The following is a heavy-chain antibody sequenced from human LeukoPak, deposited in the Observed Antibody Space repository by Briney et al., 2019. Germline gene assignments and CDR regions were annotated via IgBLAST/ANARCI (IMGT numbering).Heavy chain of an antibody. CDR2: IYPGDSDT. J-gene: IGHJ3*02. Sequence: GESLKISCKGSGYSFTSYWIGWVRQMPGKGLEWMGIIYPGDSDTGYSPSFQGQVTISADKSISTAYLQWSSLKASDTAMYYCATRIVGATDAFDIWGQGTMVTVSS. CDR1: GYSFTSYW. CDR3: ATRIVGATDAFDI. D-gene: IGHD1-26*01. V-gene: IGHV5-51*01.